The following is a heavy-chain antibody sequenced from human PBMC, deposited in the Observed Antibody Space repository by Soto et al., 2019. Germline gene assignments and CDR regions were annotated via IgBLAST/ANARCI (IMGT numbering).Heavy chain of an antibody. CDR3: ARGSNKGPGADAFDI. J-gene: IGHJ3*02. Sequence: KTSETLSLTCTVSGGSISSYYWSWIRQPPGKGLEWIGYIYYSGSTNYNPSLKSRVTISVGTSKNQFSLKLSSVTAADTAVYYCARGSNKGPGADAFDIWGQGTMVTVSS. CDR2: IYYSGST. D-gene: IGHD3-10*01. V-gene: IGHV4-59*01. CDR1: GGSISSYY.